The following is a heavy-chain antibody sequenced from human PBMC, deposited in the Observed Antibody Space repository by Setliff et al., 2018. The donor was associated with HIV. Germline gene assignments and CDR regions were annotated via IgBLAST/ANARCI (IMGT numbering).Heavy chain of an antibody. V-gene: IGHV1-46*01. Sequence: GASVKVSCKASGGTFSTYAFIWVRQAPGLGLEWMAVINPSVGSTNFAQMFQGRVTMTRDTSTSTVYMELSSLRSEDTAVYYCARDPLDGDGPFDYWGQGTLVTVSS. CDR1: GGTFSTYA. J-gene: IGHJ4*02. CDR3: ARDPLDGDGPFDY. D-gene: IGHD7-27*01. CDR2: INPSVGST.